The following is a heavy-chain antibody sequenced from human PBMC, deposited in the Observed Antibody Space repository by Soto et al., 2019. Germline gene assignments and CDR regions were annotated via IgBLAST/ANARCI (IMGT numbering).Heavy chain of an antibody. CDR2: MNPNSGNV. CDR1: GYSFTRHD. Sequence: QVQLVQSGAEVRKPGASVRVSCKATGYSFTRHDINWLRQAAGQGLEWMGWMNPNSGNVVYAQKFQGRVTMTRNTSITTAYIEVTCLKSEDTAVYFCARGAYNDYSHWFDPWGQGTLVTVSS. D-gene: IGHD4-4*01. J-gene: IGHJ5*02. CDR3: ARGAYNDYSHWFDP. V-gene: IGHV1-8*01.